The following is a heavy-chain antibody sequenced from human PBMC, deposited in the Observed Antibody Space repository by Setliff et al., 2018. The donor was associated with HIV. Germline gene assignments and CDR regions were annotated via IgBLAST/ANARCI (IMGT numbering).Heavy chain of an antibody. CDR1: GGSINNYY. CDR3: ARGFLNWLGFEQEYYGMDV. J-gene: IGHJ6*02. CDR2: IYSSGTT. D-gene: IGHD3-3*01. V-gene: IGHV4-4*07. Sequence: SETLSLTCSVSGGSINNYYWIWIRQPAGKGLEWIGHIYSSGTTNYNPSLKSRVTMSVDTSKNQFSLKLNSVTAADTAVYYCARGFLNWLGFEQEYYGMDVWGQGTTVTVSS.